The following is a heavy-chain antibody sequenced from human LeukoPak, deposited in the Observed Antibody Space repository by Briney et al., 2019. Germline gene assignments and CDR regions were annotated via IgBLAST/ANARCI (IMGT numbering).Heavy chain of an antibody. CDR1: GYNFANYW. V-gene: IGHV5-51*01. J-gene: IGHJ3*02. Sequence: GESLKTSCKASGYNFANYWIGWVRQMPGKGLEWMGIIYPGDSDDSDTKYSPSFQGQVTISAETSISTAYIHWSSLKASDNAIYYCARSPRDGYSDGVNDIWGQGTMVTVSS. CDR3: ARSPRDGYSDGVNDI. CDR2: IYPGDSDDSDT. D-gene: IGHD5-24*01.